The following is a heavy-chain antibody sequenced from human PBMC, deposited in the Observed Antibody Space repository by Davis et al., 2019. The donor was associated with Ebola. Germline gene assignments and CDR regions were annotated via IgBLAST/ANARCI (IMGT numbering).Heavy chain of an antibody. Sequence: SETLSLTCAVYGGSFSGYYWSWIRQPPGKGLEWIGEINHSGITNYNPSLKSRVTISVDTSKNQFSLKLSSVTAADTAVYYCARSITIFGVVSILNWFDPWGQGTLVTVSS. J-gene: IGHJ5*02. CDR2: INHSGIT. V-gene: IGHV4-34*01. CDR3: ARSITIFGVVSILNWFDP. CDR1: GGSFSGYY. D-gene: IGHD3-3*01.